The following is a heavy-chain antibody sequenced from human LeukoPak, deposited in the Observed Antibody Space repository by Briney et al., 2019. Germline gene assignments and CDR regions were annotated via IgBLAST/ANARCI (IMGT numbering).Heavy chain of an antibody. CDR2: IYYSGST. CDR1: GGSISSYY. D-gene: IGHD1-26*01. J-gene: IGHJ4*02. V-gene: IGHV4-59*01. CDR3: ARGLVGYLVDY. Sequence: SETLSLTCTVSGGSISSYYWSWIRQPPGKGLEWIGYIYYSGSTNYNPSLKSRVTISVDTSKNQFSLKLSSVTAADTAVYYCARGLVGYLVDYWGQGTLVTVSS.